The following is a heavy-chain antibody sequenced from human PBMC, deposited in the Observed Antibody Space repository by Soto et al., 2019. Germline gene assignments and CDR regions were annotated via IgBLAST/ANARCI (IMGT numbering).Heavy chain of an antibody. CDR1: GYTFTSYA. V-gene: IGHV1-3*01. J-gene: IGHJ5*02. CDR3: ARGVAGPLHWFDP. CDR2: INVGNGNT. Sequence: ASVKVSCKASGYTFTSYAMHWVRQAPGQRLEWMGWINVGNGNTKYSQKFQGRVTITRDTSASTAYMELSSLRSEDTAVYYCARGVAGPLHWFDPWGQGTLVTVPQ. D-gene: IGHD6-19*01.